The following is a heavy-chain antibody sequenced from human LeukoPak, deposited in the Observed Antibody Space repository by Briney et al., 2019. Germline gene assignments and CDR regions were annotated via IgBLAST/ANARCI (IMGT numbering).Heavy chain of an antibody. J-gene: IGHJ6*02. CDR3: ARAPTRYYYDSSGYHYGMDV. D-gene: IGHD3-22*01. CDR1: GYTFTSYY. Sequence: ASVKVSCKASGYTFTSYYIHWVRQAPGQGLEWMGGIIPIFGTANYAQKFQGRVTITADESTSTAYMELSSLRSEDTAVYYCARAPTRYYYDSSGYHYGMDVWGQGTTVTVSS. V-gene: IGHV1-69*13. CDR2: IIPIFGTA.